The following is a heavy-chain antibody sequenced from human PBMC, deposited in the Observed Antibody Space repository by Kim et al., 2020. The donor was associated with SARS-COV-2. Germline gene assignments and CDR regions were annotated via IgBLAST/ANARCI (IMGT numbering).Heavy chain of an antibody. V-gene: IGHV3-15*01. J-gene: IGHJ3*02. Sequence: GGSLRLSCAASGFTFSNAWMSWVRQAPGKGLEWVGRIKSKTDGGTTDYAAPVKGRFTISRDDSKNTLYLQMNSLKTEDTAVYYCTTESPRVVPAAMYPGSSSYEAFDIWGQGTMVTVSS. CDR2: IKSKTDGGTT. CDR1: GFTFSNAW. D-gene: IGHD2-2*01. CDR3: TTESPRVVPAAMYPGSSSYEAFDI.